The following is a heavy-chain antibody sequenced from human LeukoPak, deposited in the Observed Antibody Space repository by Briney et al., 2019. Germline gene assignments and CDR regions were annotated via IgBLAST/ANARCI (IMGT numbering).Heavy chain of an antibody. V-gene: IGHV1-8*03. CDR2: MNPNSGNT. J-gene: IGHJ3*02. Sequence: GASVKVSCKASGYTFTSYDINWVRQATGQGLEWMGWMNPNSGNTGYAQKFQGRVTITRNTSISTAYMELSSLRSEDTAVYYCARWVGDYSNPLDAFDIWGQGTMVTVSS. CDR1: GYTFTSYD. D-gene: IGHD4-11*01. CDR3: ARWVGDYSNPLDAFDI.